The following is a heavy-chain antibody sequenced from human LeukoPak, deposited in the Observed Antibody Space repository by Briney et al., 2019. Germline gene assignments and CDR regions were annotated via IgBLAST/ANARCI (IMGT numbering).Heavy chain of an antibody. J-gene: IGHJ5*02. CDR1: GFTVSSNY. Sequence: PGGSLRLSCAASGFTVSSNYMSWVRQSPGKGLEWIGEINHSGSTNYNPSLKNRVTISVDTSKNQFSLKLSSVTAADTAVYYCARGVLAYSNYIHNWFDPWGQGTLVTVSS. CDR3: ARGVLAYSNYIHNWFDP. V-gene: IGHV4-34*01. D-gene: IGHD4-11*01. CDR2: INHSGST.